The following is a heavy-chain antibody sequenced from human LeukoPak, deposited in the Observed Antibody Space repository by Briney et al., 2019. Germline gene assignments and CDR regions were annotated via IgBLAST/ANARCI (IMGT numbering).Heavy chain of an antibody. V-gene: IGHV1-18*01. CDR3: ARDRGGILTGCDAFDI. CDR2: ISAYNGNT. Sequence: GASVKVSCKASGYTFTSYGISWVRQAPGQGLEWMGWISAYNGNTNYAHKLQGRVTMTTDTSTSTAYMELRSLRSDDTAVYYCARDRGGILTGCDAFDIWGQGTMVTVSS. CDR1: GYTFTSYG. J-gene: IGHJ3*02. D-gene: IGHD3-9*01.